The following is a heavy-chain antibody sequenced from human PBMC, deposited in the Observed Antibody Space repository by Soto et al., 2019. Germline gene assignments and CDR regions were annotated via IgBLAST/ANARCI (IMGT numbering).Heavy chain of an antibody. CDR3: ASGYYDSSGYYSKDASDI. CDR2: IIPIFGTA. D-gene: IGHD3-22*01. V-gene: IGHV1-69*13. J-gene: IGHJ3*02. Sequence: ASVKVSCKASGGTFSSYAISWVRQAPGQGLEWMGGIIPIFGTANYAQKFQGRVTITADESTSTAYMELSSLRSEDTAVYYCASGYYDSSGYYSKDASDIWGQGTMVTISS. CDR1: GGTFSSYA.